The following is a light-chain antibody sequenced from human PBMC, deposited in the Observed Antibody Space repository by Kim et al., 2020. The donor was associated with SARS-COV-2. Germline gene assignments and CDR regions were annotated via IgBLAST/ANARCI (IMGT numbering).Light chain of an antibody. CDR1: NIGSKG. V-gene: IGLV3-21*04. Sequence: SYELTQPPSVSVAPGKTARITCGGNNIGSKGVHWYRQKPGQAPVLVIYYDSDRPSGIPERFSGSNSGNTATLTINRVEAGDEADYYCQVWDTTTSRVFGGGTQLTVL. CDR2: YDS. CDR3: QVWDTTTSRV. J-gene: IGLJ3*02.